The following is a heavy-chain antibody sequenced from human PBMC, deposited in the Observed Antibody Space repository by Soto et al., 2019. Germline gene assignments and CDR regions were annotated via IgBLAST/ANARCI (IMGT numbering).Heavy chain of an antibody. CDR2: IKQDGSEK. CDR3: ARIPPLGRYFDWLRPYYYYMDV. CDR1: GFTFSSYW. V-gene: IGHV3-7*01. D-gene: IGHD3-9*01. J-gene: IGHJ6*03. Sequence: GGSLRLSCAASGFTFSSYWMSWVRQAPGKGLEWVANIKQDGSEKYYVDSVKGRFTISRDNAKNSLYLQMNSLRAEDTAVYYCARIPPLGRYFDWLRPYYYYMDVWGKGTTVTVSS.